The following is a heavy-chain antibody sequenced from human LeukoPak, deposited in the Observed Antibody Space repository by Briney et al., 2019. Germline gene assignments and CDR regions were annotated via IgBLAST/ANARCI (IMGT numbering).Heavy chain of an antibody. CDR1: GFFFTNAW. CDR3: ITVTDHIVY. Sequence: GGSLRLSCATSGFFFTNAWMDWVRQAPGQGLEWVGRIKSNPDGGTTEYGAPVKGRFIITRDDSKETMYLQMYRLMAEDTAVYYCITVTDHIVYWGLGALVTVPS. CDR2: IKSNPDGGTT. J-gene: IGHJ4*02. V-gene: IGHV3-15*01.